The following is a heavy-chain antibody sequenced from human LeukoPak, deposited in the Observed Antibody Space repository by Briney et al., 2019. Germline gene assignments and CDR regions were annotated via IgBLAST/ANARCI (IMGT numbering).Heavy chain of an antibody. Sequence: SETLSLTXTVSGYSISSGYYWGWIRQPPGKWLEWIESIYHSGSTYYNPSLKSRVTISVDTSKNQFSLKLSSVTAADTAVYYCARDEDIGSHRSPPYNWFDPWGQGTLVTVSS. J-gene: IGHJ5*02. D-gene: IGHD2-15*01. CDR1: GYSISSGYY. V-gene: IGHV4-38-2*02. CDR2: IYHSGST. CDR3: ARDEDIGSHRSPPYNWFDP.